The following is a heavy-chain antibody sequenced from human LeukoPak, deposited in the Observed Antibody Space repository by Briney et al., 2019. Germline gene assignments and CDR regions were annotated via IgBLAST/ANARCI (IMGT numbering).Heavy chain of an antibody. Sequence: TGGSLRLSCAASGFSFRSYGLHWVRQAPGKGLEWVAFIRYDGGSNYYADPVKGRFIISRDNSKNTLYLQMNSLKAEDTAVYYCAKGSDSFDYWGKGILVTVSS. CDR1: GFSFRSYG. CDR2: IRYDGGSN. V-gene: IGHV3-30*02. CDR3: AKGSDSFDY. J-gene: IGHJ4*02.